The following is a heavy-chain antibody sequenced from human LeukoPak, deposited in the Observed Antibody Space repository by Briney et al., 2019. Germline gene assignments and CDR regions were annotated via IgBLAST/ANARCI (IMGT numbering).Heavy chain of an antibody. CDR1: GFTFSSYW. CDR3: ARGGYYGSGRYYFDS. V-gene: IGHV3-74*01. Sequence: GGSLRLSCAASGFTFSSYWMHWVRQAPGQGLVWVSRIKGDGSNTNYADSVKGRFTISRDNAKNTLHLQMNSLRAEDTAVYYCARGGYYGSGRYYFDSWGQGTLVTVSS. CDR2: IKGDGSNT. J-gene: IGHJ4*02. D-gene: IGHD3-3*01.